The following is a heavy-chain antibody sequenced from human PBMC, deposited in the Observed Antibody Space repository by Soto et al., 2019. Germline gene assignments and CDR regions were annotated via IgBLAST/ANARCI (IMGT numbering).Heavy chain of an antibody. CDR3: ARGHSTDCSNGVCSFFYNHEMDV. CDR1: GYSFTDYH. CDR2: INPKSGGT. D-gene: IGHD2-8*01. J-gene: IGHJ6*02. V-gene: IGHV1-2*04. Sequence: ASVKVSCKASGYSFTDYHIHWVRRAPGQGLEWLGRINPKSGGTSTAQKFQGWVTMTRDRSISTVYMELTRLRSDDTAVYFCARGHSTDCSNGVCSFFYNHEMDVWGQGTTVTVSS.